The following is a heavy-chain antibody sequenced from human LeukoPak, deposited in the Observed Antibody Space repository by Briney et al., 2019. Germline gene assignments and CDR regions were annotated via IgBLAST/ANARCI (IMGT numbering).Heavy chain of an antibody. CDR3: ARTWGAYSSGWYLI. CDR1: GFTFSSYG. Sequence: GGSLRLSCAASGFTFSSYGMHWVRQAPGKGLEWVAFVRYDGSNKYYADSVKGRFTISRDNSKNTLYLQMNSLRAEDTAVYYCARTWGAYSSGWYLIWGQGTLVTVSS. CDR2: VRYDGSNK. V-gene: IGHV3-30*02. D-gene: IGHD6-19*01. J-gene: IGHJ4*02.